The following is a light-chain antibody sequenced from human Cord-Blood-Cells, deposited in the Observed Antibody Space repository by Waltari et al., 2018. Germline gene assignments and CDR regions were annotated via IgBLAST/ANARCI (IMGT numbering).Light chain of an antibody. CDR3: QSADSSGTYYV. CDR2: KDS. Sequence: SYELTQPLSVSVSPGQMARITCSGDALPKQYAYWYQQKPGQAPVLVIYKDSERPSGIPERFSGSSSGTTVTLTISGVQAEDEADYYCQSADSSGTYYVFGTGTKVTVL. V-gene: IGLV3-25*03. J-gene: IGLJ1*01. CDR1: ALPKQY.